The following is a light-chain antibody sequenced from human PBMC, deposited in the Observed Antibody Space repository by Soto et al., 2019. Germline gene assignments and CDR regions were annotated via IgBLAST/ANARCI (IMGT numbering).Light chain of an antibody. CDR3: QQSYSTPIT. V-gene: IGKV1-39*01. J-gene: IGKJ5*01. Sequence: DIQMTQSPSSLSASIGDRVTITCRASQSISNSLNWYQRKPGKAPNLLIYDASSLESGVPSTFSGSGSGTDFTLTITSLQPEDFATYYCQQSYSTPITFGQGTRLEIK. CDR1: QSISNS. CDR2: DAS.